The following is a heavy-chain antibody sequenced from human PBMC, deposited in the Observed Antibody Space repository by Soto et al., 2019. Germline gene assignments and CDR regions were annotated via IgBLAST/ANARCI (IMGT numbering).Heavy chain of an antibody. V-gene: IGHV3-9*01. CDR2: ISWNSGNI. CDR3: AKSLHGDYARTPYYFDY. J-gene: IGHJ4*02. D-gene: IGHD4-17*01. CDR1: GFTFDDFA. Sequence: EVQLVESGGGLVQPGRSLRLSCAVSGFTFDDFAMHWVRQAPGKSLEWVSGISWNSGNIGYADSVKGRFTISRDNAENSLYLQMNSLRAEDTALYYCAKSLHGDYARTPYYFDYWGQGTLVTVSS.